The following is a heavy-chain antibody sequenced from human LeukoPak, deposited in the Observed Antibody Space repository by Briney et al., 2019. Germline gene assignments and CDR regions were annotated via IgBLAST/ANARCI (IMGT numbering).Heavy chain of an antibody. CDR1: GYTFTSND. V-gene: IGHV1-8*01. Sequence: GASVKVSCNASGYTFTSNDLNWVRQASGQGLEWMGWMNPNSGNTGYAQKFQGRLTMTRNNSISTAYMELSSLRSEDTALYYCARRDNTGFDSWGQGTLVTVSS. D-gene: IGHD2-15*01. CDR2: MNPNSGNT. CDR3: ARRDNTGFDS. J-gene: IGHJ4*02.